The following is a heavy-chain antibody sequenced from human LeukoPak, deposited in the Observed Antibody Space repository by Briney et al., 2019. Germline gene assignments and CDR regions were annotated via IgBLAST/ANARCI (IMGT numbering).Heavy chain of an antibody. CDR3: ARSDLGTITARPFNY. J-gene: IGHJ4*02. D-gene: IGHD5-24*01. Sequence: ASVKVSCKASGYTFTNYGFTWVRQAPGQGLEWMGWISGYQGSTKYAQNFQGRVTMTIDTSTSTAYMDLRSLRSDDTAIYFCARSDLGTITARPFNYWGQGTQVAVSS. CDR1: GYTFTNYG. V-gene: IGHV1-18*01. CDR2: ISGYQGST.